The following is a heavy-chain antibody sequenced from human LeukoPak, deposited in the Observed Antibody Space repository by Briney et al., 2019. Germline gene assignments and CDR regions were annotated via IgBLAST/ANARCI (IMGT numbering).Heavy chain of an antibody. J-gene: IGHJ4*02. Sequence: GGSLRLSCAASGFTFSSYAMHWFRKAPGKGLEWVAVISYDGSNKYYADSVKGRFTISRDNSKNTLYLQMNSLRAEDTAVYYCARDFRDYFDYWGQGTLVTVSS. CDR3: ARDFRDYFDY. CDR2: ISYDGSNK. CDR1: GFTFSSYA. V-gene: IGHV3-30*01.